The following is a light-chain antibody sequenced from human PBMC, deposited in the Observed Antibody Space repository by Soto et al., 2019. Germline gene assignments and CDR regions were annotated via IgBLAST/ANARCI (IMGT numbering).Light chain of an antibody. V-gene: IGKV3D-15*01. J-gene: IGKJ4*01. CDR1: QSVSSN. Sequence: EIVMTQSPATLSVSPGERATLSCRASQSVSSNLAWYQQKPGQAPRLLIYGASTRATGIPARFSGSGSGTEFTLTISSLQSEDFAVYYCQQYNNWPPLTFGGRSKV. CDR3: QQYNNWPPLT. CDR2: GAS.